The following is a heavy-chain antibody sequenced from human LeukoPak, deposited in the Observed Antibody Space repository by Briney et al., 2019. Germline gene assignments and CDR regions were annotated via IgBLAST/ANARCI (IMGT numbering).Heavy chain of an antibody. CDR1: GFTVSSKY. CDR2: IYSGGST. V-gene: IGHV3-53*01. Sequence: GGSLRLSCAASGFTVSSKYMSWVRQAPGKGLEWVSVIYSGGSTYYADSVKGRFTISRDNSKNTLYLQMNSLRAEDTAVYYCAKGSRDSRPYYFDFWGQGTLVTVSS. CDR3: AKGSRDSRPYYFDF. J-gene: IGHJ4*02. D-gene: IGHD3-10*01.